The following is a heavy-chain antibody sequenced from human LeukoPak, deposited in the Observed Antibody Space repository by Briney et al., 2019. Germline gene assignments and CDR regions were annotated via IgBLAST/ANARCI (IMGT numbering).Heavy chain of an antibody. V-gene: IGHV4-4*07. CDR1: GGSFSGYY. J-gene: IGHJ5*02. Sequence: PSETLSLTCAVYGGSFSGYYWSWIRQPAGKGLEWIGRIYTSGSTNYNPSLKSRVTTSVDTSKNQFSLKLSSVTAADTAVYYCARDPWFGGNWFDPWGQGTLVTVSS. CDR3: ARDPWFGGNWFDP. D-gene: IGHD3-10*01. CDR2: IYTSGST.